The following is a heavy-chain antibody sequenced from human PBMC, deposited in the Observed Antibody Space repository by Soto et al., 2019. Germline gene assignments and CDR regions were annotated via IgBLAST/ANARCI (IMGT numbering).Heavy chain of an antibody. Sequence: QVLLVQSGAEVKKSGSSVKVSCKASGGTFSSYAINWVRQAPGQGLEWMGGIIPMFGKPNYAENFQGRVTLSADESTITAYMELSSLTSDDAAVYYCARGFRDGYFYAMDVWGQGTTVTVS. CDR1: GGTFSSYA. D-gene: IGHD2-21*01. V-gene: IGHV1-69*01. J-gene: IGHJ6*02. CDR3: ARGFRDGYFYAMDV. CDR2: IIPMFGKP.